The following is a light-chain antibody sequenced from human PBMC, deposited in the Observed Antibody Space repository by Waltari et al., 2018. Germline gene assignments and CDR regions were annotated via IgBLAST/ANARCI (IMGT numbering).Light chain of an antibody. CDR1: KSITSY. CDR2: GAS. J-gene: IGKJ5*01. CDR3: QQSYTTPIT. Sequence: DIQMTQSPSSLSASVGDRVTITCRTSKSITSYLNWYQQKPGKAPKILIYGASSLQSGVPSRFRGSGSGTDFTLTISSLHPEDFATYYCQQSYTTPITFGQGTRLEIK. V-gene: IGKV1-39*01.